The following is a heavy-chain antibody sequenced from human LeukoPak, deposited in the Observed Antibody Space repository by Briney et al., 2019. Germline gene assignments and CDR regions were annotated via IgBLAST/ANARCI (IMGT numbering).Heavy chain of an antibody. Sequence: SETLSLTCAVYGGSFSGYYWSWIRQPPGKGLEWIGEINHSGSTNYNPSLKSRVTISVDKSKNQFSLKLSSVTAAETAVYYCARWGVLDVVVVPAAISWFDPWGQGTLVTVSS. D-gene: IGHD2-2*01. CDR1: GGSFSGYY. V-gene: IGHV4-34*01. CDR2: INHSGST. CDR3: ARWGVLDVVVVPAAISWFDP. J-gene: IGHJ5*02.